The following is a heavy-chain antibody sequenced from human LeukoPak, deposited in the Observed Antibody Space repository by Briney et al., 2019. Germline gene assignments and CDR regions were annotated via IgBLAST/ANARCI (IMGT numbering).Heavy chain of an antibody. V-gene: IGHV4-30-2*01. Sequence: SQTLSLTCAVSGGSISSGGYSWSWIRQPPGKGLEWIGYIFHSGNTYYNPSLKSRVTISVDRSKNQFSLKLSSVTAADTAVYYCARDWDYYDSSGYGTDAFDIWGQGTMVTVSS. CDR2: IFHSGNT. CDR1: GGSISSGGYS. CDR3: ARDWDYYDSSGYGTDAFDI. J-gene: IGHJ3*02. D-gene: IGHD3-22*01.